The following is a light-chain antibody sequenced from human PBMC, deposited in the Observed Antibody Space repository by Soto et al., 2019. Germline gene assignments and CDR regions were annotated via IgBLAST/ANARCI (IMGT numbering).Light chain of an antibody. CDR2: WAS. CDR3: QQYYTTPQT. J-gene: IGKJ1*01. V-gene: IGKV4-1*01. Sequence: DIVMTQSPDSLAVSLGERATIHCKPRQSILYRSSNKSCLNWFQQKPGQPPKLLIYWASTRESGVPDRFSGSESGTDFTLTISSLQAEDVAVYYCQQYYTTPQTFGQGTKVDIK. CDR1: QSILYRSSNKSC.